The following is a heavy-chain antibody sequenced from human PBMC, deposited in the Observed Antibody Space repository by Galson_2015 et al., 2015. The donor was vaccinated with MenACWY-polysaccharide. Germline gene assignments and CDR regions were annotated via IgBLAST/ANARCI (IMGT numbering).Heavy chain of an antibody. Sequence: SVKVSCKASGYTFNNYGISWVRQAPGQGLEWMGWISTYNDNTNYAQKVQGRVTMTTDTSTSTAYMELRSLRSEDTAMYYCARTNGDFDFWGQGTLITVSS. J-gene: IGHJ4*02. V-gene: IGHV1-18*01. CDR2: ISTYNDNT. D-gene: IGHD4-17*01. CDR1: GYTFNNYG. CDR3: ARTNGDFDF.